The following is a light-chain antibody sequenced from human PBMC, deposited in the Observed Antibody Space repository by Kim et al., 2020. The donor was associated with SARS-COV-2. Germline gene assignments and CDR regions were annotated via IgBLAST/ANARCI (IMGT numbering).Light chain of an antibody. J-gene: IGLJ2*01. CDR1: YEHSLYA. Sequence: ASGKRTCTRNYEHSLYAIAWHQQQSGKGPRYLMKVNGDGSHNKGDGTPDRFSGSTSGAERYLTISSLQSEDEADYYCQTWGTGIVVFGGGTQLTVL. CDR3: QTWGTGIVV. V-gene: IGLV4-69*01. CDR2: VNGDGSH.